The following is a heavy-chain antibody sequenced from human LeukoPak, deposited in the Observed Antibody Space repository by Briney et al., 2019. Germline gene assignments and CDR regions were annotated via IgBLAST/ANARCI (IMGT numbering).Heavy chain of an antibody. CDR3: ARVTYSSSSMSLDAFDI. J-gene: IGHJ3*02. Sequence: SETLSLTCTVSGGSISSYYWSWIRQPAGKGLEWIGRIYTSGSTNYNPSLKSRVTMSVDTSKNQFSLKLSSVTAADTAVYYCARVTYSSSSMSLDAFDIWGQGTMVTVSS. CDR1: GGSISSYY. V-gene: IGHV4-4*07. D-gene: IGHD6-6*01. CDR2: IYTSGST.